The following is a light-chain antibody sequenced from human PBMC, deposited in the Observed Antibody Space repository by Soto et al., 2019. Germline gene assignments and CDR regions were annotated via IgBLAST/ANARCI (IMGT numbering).Light chain of an antibody. CDR1: QSVSSY. Sequence: EIVLTQSPATLSLSPVERATLSCRASQSVSSYLAWYQQKPGQAPRLLIYDASNRATGIPARFSGSGSGTDFTLTISSLEPEDFVVYYCQQRSNWPPLTFGGGTKVEIK. V-gene: IGKV3-11*01. CDR3: QQRSNWPPLT. CDR2: DAS. J-gene: IGKJ4*01.